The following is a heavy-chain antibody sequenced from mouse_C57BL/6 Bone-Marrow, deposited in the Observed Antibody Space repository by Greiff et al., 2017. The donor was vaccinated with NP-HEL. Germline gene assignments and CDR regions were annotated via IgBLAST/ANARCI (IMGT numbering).Heavy chain of an antibody. CDR3: AREEVWTPFAY. V-gene: IGHV1-50*01. J-gene: IGHJ3*01. Sequence: VQLQQPGAELVKPGASVKLSCKASGYTFTSYWMQWVKQRPGQGLEWIGEIDPSDSYTNYNQKFKGKATLTVDTSSSAAYMQLSSRTSEDSAVYYCAREEVWTPFAYWGQGTLVTVSA. CDR1: GYTFTSYW. CDR2: IDPSDSYT.